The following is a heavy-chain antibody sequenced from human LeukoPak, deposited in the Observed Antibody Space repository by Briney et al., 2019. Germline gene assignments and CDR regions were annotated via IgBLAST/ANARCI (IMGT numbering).Heavy chain of an antibody. D-gene: IGHD2-15*01. V-gene: IGHV5-51*01. CDR1: GYSFTSYW. CDR3: ARQEYCSGGSCYTWFDP. CDR2: IYPGDSDT. J-gene: IGHJ5*02. Sequence: GESLKISCKGSGYSFTSYWIGWVRQKPGKGLEWMGIIYPGDSDTRYSPSFQGQVTISADKSISTAYLQWSSLKASDTAMYYCARQEYCSGGSCYTWFDPWGQGTLVTVSS.